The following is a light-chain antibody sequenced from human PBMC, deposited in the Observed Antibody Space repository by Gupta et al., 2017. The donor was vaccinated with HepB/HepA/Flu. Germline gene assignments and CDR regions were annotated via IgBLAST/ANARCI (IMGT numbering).Light chain of an antibody. CDR2: QDS. V-gene: IGLV3-1*01. J-gene: IGLJ2*01. CDR1: KLGDKY. CDR3: QAWDSSTVV. Sequence: SYELTQPPSVSVSPGQTASIPCSGDKLGDKYACWYQQKPGQSPVLVIYQDSKRPSGIPERFSGSNSGNTATLTISGTQGMDEADYYCQAWDSSTVVFGGGTKLTVL.